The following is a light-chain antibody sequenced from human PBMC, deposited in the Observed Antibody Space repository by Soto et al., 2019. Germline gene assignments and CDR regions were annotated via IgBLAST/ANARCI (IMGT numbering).Light chain of an antibody. Sequence: EIVLTQSPAALSVSPGERATLSCRASQSVSSNLAWYQRIPGRAPRLLIYGASTRATGIPDRFSGSGSGTDFTLTISRLEPEDFAVYYCHQFNNWPRTFGQGTKVDI. CDR1: QSVSSN. CDR3: HQFNNWPRT. CDR2: GAS. J-gene: IGKJ1*01. V-gene: IGKV3-15*01.